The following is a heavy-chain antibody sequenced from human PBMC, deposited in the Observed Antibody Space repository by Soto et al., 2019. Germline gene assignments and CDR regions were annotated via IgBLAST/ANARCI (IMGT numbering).Heavy chain of an antibody. D-gene: IGHD5-12*01. V-gene: IGHV3-13*04. CDR1: GFTFSSYD. J-gene: IGHJ4*02. CDR3: ARGSPPLYSGYSAFDY. Sequence: EVQLVESGGGLVQPGGSLRLSCAASGFTFSSYDMHWVRQARGKGLEWVSAIGTAGDTYYPGSVKGRFTISRANAKNSLYLQMNSLSAGDTAVYYCARGSPPLYSGYSAFDYWGQGTLVTVSS. CDR2: IGTAGDT.